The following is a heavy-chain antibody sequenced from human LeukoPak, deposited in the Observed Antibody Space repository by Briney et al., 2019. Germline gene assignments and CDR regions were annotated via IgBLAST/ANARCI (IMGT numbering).Heavy chain of an antibody. CDR2: ISGSGTST. D-gene: IGHD3-22*01. CDR3: AHIALWLLPHDY. Sequence: PGGSLRLSCAASGVTFSSYTMSWVRQAPGKGLEWVSTISGSGTSTYYADSVKGRFTISRDNSKNTVFLQMNSLRAEDTAIYYCAHIALWLLPHDYWGQGSQVTVSP. J-gene: IGHJ4*02. V-gene: IGHV3-23*01. CDR1: GVTFSSYT.